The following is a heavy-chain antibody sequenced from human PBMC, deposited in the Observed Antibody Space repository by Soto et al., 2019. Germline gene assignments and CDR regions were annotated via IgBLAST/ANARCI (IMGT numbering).Heavy chain of an antibody. V-gene: IGHV3-11*01. D-gene: IGHD3-16*01. J-gene: IGHJ4*02. Sequence: QVQLVESGGGLVKPGGSLRLSCTASGFTFTDHYMTWIRQAPGKGLEWVSYLNSGGSNIYYADSVRGRFTISRDNAKNSVYLQMSSLRAEDTAIYYGARDFRGANWGQGTLVIVSS. CDR2: LNSGGSNI. CDR1: GFTFTDHY. CDR3: ARDFRGAN.